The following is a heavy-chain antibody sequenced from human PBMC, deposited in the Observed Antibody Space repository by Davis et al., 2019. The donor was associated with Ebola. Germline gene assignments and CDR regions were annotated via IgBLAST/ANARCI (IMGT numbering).Heavy chain of an antibody. J-gene: IGHJ6*04. CDR3: ARGWLRVGMDV. CDR1: GARVPSGG. CDR2: TYYKSKWYN. D-gene: IGHD5-18*01. V-gene: IGHV6-1*01. Sequence: PSEPLSPTCAIPGARVPSGGWNWIRQSPSRGLEWLGRTYYKSKWYNDYAVSVKSRVTINPDTSKNQFSLHLNSVTPEDTAMYYCARGWLRVGMDVWGEGTTVTVSS.